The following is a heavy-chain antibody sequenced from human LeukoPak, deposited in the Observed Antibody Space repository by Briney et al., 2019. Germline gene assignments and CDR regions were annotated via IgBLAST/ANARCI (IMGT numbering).Heavy chain of an antibody. V-gene: IGHV4-34*01. CDR1: GESFSAYV. J-gene: IGHJ5*02. Sequence: PSETLSLTCVDYGESFSAYVWSWILQSPGNGLQWIGEINQSGTTNYNPSLKSRVTISADTSKNQVSLNVTSVTAADTAVYYCARHYLRQRLAPYNWFDPWGQGTRVTVSS. CDR2: INQSGTT. D-gene: IGHD6-25*01. CDR3: ARHYLRQRLAPYNWFDP.